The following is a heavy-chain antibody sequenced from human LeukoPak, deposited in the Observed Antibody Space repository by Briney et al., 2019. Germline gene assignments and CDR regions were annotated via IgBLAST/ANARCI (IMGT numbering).Heavy chain of an antibody. CDR2: IYTSGST. V-gene: IGHV4-4*09. CDR3: AGRGYYYMDV. J-gene: IGHJ6*03. D-gene: IGHD3-10*01. CDR1: GGSISSYY. Sequence: SETLSLTCTVSGGSISSYYWSWIRQPPGKGLEWIGYIYTSGSTNYNPSLKSRVTISVDTSKNQFSLKLSSVTAADTAVYYCAGRGYYYMDVWGKGTTVTVSS.